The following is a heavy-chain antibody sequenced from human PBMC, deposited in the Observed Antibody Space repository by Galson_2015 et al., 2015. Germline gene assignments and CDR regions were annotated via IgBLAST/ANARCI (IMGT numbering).Heavy chain of an antibody. Sequence: SLRLSCAASGFTFSSYGMNWVRQAPGKGLEWVSGIKSSGSSTYYADSVKGRFTISRDNTKNTLYLQMNSLRAEDTAVYYCAKFAFQSMAVWGQGTPVTVSS. CDR3: AKFAFQSMAV. V-gene: IGHV3-23*01. D-gene: IGHD2/OR15-2a*01. CDR1: GFTFSSYG. J-gene: IGHJ4*02. CDR2: IKSSGSST.